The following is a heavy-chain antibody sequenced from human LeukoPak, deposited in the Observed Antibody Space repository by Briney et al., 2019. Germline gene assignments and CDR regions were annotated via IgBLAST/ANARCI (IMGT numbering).Heavy chain of an antibody. D-gene: IGHD2-2*01. CDR3: ARPQQGGTTRSHGLDV. CDR2: INTDGTST. J-gene: IGHJ6*02. Sequence: GGSLSLSCAASGFPFSNSWMQWVRPVPGKGLVWVSRINTDGTSTSYADSVRGRFIISRDNAKNTLYPQMNSLRAEDTAVYYCARPQQGGTTRSHGLDVWGQGTTVTVSS. V-gene: IGHV3-74*01. CDR1: GFPFSNSW.